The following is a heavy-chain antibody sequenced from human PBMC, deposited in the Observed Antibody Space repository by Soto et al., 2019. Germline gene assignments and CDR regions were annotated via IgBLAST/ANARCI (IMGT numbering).Heavy chain of an antibody. CDR2: ISSSSTI. Sequence: GGSLRLSCAASGFTFSSYSMNWVRQAPGKGLEWVSYISSSSTIYYADSVKGRFTISGDNAKNSLYLQMNSLRAEDTAVYYCARGDYRLDYWGQGTLVTVSS. CDR1: GFTFSSYS. V-gene: IGHV3-48*04. CDR3: ARGDYRLDY. D-gene: IGHD4-17*01. J-gene: IGHJ4*02.